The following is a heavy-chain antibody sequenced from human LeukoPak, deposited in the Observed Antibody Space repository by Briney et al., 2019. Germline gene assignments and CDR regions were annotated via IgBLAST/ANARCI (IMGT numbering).Heavy chain of an antibody. CDR2: IIPIFGTA. Sequence: EASVKVSCKASGGTFSSYAISWVRQAPGQGLEWMGSIIPIFGTANYAQKFQGRVTITTDESTSTAYMELSSLRSEDTAVYYCAREGSSGYYDDAFDIWGQGTMVTVSS. CDR1: GGTFSSYA. V-gene: IGHV1-69*05. D-gene: IGHD3-22*01. J-gene: IGHJ3*02. CDR3: AREGSSGYYDDAFDI.